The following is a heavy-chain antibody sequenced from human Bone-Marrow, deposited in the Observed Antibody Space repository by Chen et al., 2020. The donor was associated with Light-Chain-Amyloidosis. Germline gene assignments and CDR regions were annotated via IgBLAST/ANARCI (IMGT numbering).Heavy chain of an antibody. CDR3: ARRRAGDNFDY. V-gene: IGHV5-51*01. D-gene: IGHD6-13*01. J-gene: IGHJ4*02. CDR2: IYPDDSDA. CDR1: GYTFPNYW. Sequence: EVQLGQSGPEVKKPGESLKISCKGSGYTFPNYWIGWVRQMPGKGLEWMGVIYPDDSDARYSPSFEGQVTLSADKSITTAYLQWRSLRASDTAMYYCARRRAGDNFDYWGQGTLVTVSS.